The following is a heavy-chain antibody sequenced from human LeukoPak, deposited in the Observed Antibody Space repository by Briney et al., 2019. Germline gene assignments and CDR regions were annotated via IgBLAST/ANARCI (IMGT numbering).Heavy chain of an antibody. Sequence: PGGSLRLSCVDSGFTFSSYSMNWVRQAPGKGLEWVSSISSTSSYIYYADSVKGRFTISRDNAKNSLYLQMNSLRAEDTAVYYCARLGGGSFYYYYMDVWGKGTTVTVSS. CDR2: ISSTSSYI. V-gene: IGHV3-21*01. CDR1: GFTFSSYS. CDR3: ARLGGGSFYYYYMDV. J-gene: IGHJ6*03. D-gene: IGHD2-15*01.